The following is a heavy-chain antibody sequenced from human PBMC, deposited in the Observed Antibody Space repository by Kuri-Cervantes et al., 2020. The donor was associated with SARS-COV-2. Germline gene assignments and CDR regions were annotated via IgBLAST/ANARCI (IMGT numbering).Heavy chain of an antibody. V-gene: IGHV4-59*12. CDR2: ISYRGST. Sequence: SETLSLTCTVSGGSISSYFWSWIRQSPGKGLEWMGDISYRGSTKYNPSLKSRVTISVDTSKNQFSLKLSSVTAADTAVYYCARDLTGGDDAFDIWGQGTMVTVSS. J-gene: IGHJ3*02. D-gene: IGHD7-27*01. CDR3: ARDLTGGDDAFDI. CDR1: GGSISSYF.